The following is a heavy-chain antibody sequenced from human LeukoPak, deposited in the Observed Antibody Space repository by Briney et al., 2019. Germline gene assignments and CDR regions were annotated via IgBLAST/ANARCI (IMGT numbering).Heavy chain of an antibody. CDR1: GFTFSSYS. Sequence: PGGSLRLSCAASGFTFSSYSMNWVRQAPGKWLEWVSSISSSSSYIYYADSVKGRFTISRDNAKNSLYLQMNSLRAEDTAVYYCARRFLEWLLPDYWGQGTLVTVSS. CDR2: ISSSSSYI. V-gene: IGHV3-21*01. CDR3: ARRFLEWLLPDY. D-gene: IGHD3-3*01. J-gene: IGHJ4*02.